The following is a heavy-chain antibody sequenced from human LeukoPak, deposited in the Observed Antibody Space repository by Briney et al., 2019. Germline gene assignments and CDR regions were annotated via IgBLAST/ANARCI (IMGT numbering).Heavy chain of an antibody. Sequence: ASVKVSCKASGGTFSSYAISWVRQAPGQGLEWMGRIIPILGIANYAQKFQGRVTITADKFTSTAYMELSSLRSEDTAVYYCASGFIAAAGANFDYWGQGTLVTVSS. D-gene: IGHD6-13*01. CDR1: GGTFSSYA. V-gene: IGHV1-69*04. J-gene: IGHJ4*02. CDR3: ASGFIAAAGANFDY. CDR2: IIPILGIA.